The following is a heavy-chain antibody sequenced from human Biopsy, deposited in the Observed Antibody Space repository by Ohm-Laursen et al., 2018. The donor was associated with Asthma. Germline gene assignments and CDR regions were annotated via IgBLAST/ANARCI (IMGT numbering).Heavy chain of an antibody. Sequence: ASVKVSCKISGYTFNSAGITWVRQAPGQGLEWMGWISVYNGNTKVAQKLQDRITMITDTSTSTAYMELRSLRSDDTAVYFCARAVDYSHYYGIDVWGQGTTVTVS. D-gene: IGHD3-10*01. V-gene: IGHV1-18*01. CDR1: GYTFNSAG. CDR2: ISVYNGNT. J-gene: IGHJ6*02. CDR3: ARAVDYSHYYGIDV.